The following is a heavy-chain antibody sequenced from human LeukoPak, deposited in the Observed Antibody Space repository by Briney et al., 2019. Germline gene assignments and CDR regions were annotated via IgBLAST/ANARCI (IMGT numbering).Heavy chain of an antibody. Sequence: SETLSLTCTVSGGSISSSYWSWIRQPPGKGLEWIGYIYYSGSTDYSPSLKSRVTISVDTSKNQFSLKLSSVSTADTAVYYCARGQLVFDYWGQGTLVTVSS. CDR2: IYYSGST. J-gene: IGHJ4*02. CDR1: GGSISSSY. D-gene: IGHD6-13*01. V-gene: IGHV4-59*01. CDR3: ARGQLVFDY.